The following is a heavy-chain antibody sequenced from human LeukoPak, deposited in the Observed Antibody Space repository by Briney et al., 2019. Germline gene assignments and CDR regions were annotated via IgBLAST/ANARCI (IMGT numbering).Heavy chain of an antibody. D-gene: IGHD2-8*02. J-gene: IGHJ4*02. CDR2: IYYSGST. CDR3: VKDGRDSGPPVAIDS. V-gene: IGHV4-39*07. Sequence: PSETLSLTCTVSGASISSSTYYWGWIRQPPGKGLEWIGNIYYSGSTYYNPSLKSRVTISVDTSKNQFSLRLSSVTAADTAIYYCVKDGRDSGPPVAIDSWGQGTLVTVSS. CDR1: GASISSSTYY.